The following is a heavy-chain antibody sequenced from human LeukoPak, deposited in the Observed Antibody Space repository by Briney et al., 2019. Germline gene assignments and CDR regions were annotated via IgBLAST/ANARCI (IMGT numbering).Heavy chain of an antibody. CDR3: ARESNYIFDI. CDR2: ISSISATI. V-gene: IGHV3-48*04. Sequence: GGSLRLSCAASGFTFSSYAMSWVRQAPGKGLEWVSYISSISATISYADSVKGRFTISRDNAKSSLYLQMNSLRAEDTAVYYCARESNYIFDIWGQGTMVTVSS. CDR1: GFTFSSYA. D-gene: IGHD1-1*01. J-gene: IGHJ3*02.